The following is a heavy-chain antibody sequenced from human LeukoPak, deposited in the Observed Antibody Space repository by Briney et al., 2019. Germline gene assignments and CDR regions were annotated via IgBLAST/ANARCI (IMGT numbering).Heavy chain of an antibody. D-gene: IGHD2-21*01. CDR3: ARDAIADADDEYFPD. CDR2: IKQDESVK. V-gene: IGHV3-7*01. Sequence: GGSLRLSCAGSGFMFSRYRMNWVRQAPGKGLEWVANIKQDESVKVYADSVRGRFTISRDNAKNSLFLQMNSLRPEDTAVYFCARDAIADADDEYFPDWGQGTLVTVSS. CDR1: GFMFSRYR. J-gene: IGHJ1*01.